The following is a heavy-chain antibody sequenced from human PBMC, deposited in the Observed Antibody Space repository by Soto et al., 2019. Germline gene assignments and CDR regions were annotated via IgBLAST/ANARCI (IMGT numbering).Heavy chain of an antibody. CDR1: GYTFTSYG. V-gene: IGHV1-18*04. Sequence: QVQLVQSGAEVKKPGASVKVSCKASGYTFTSYGISWVRQAPGQGLDRMGWISAYNGNTNYAQKLEGRVTMTTDTTTSKANMEMRSLRADDTAVYYCASAKQWLDDEIESWYVQHWGQGTLVTASS. CDR3: ASAKQWLDDEIESWYVQH. CDR2: ISAYNGNT. D-gene: IGHD6-19*01. J-gene: IGHJ1*01.